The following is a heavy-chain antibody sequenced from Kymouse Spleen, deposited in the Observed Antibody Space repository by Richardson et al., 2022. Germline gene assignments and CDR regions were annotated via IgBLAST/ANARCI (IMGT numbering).Heavy chain of an antibody. D-gene: IGHD3-3*01. CDR2: ISAYNGNT. J-gene: IGHJ6*02. Sequence: QVQLVQSGAEVKKPGASVKVSCKASGYTFTSYGISWVRQAPGQGLEWMGWISAYNGNTNYAQKLQGRVTMTTDTSTSTAYMELRSLRSDDTAVYYCARRGGTIFGVVKGDYYYYYGMDVWGQGTTVTVSS. V-gene: IGHV1-18*01. CDR1: GYTFTSYG. CDR3: ARRGGTIFGVVKGDYYYYYGMDV.